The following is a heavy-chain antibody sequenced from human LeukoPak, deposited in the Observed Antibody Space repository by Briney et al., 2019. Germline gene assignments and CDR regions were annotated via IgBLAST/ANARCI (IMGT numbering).Heavy chain of an antibody. CDR3: ARVRGILDY. D-gene: IGHD3-16*01. J-gene: IGHJ4*02. Sequence: PGGSLRLSCVASGSTFSSYEMNWVRQAPGKGLEWVSYISSSGSTMYYADSVKGRFTISRDNAKNSLYLQMNSLRAEDTAVYYCARVRGILDYWGQGTLVTVSS. CDR1: GSTFSSYE. CDR2: ISSSGSTM. V-gene: IGHV3-48*03.